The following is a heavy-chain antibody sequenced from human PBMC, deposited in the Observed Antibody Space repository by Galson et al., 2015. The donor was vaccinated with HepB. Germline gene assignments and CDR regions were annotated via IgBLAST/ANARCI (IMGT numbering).Heavy chain of an antibody. CDR1: GYTFTSYG. Sequence: SVKVSCKASGYTFTSYGISWVRQAPGQGLEWMGWISAYNGNTNYAQKLQGRVTMTTDTSTSTAYMELRSLRSDDTAVYYCARANYGSGSYYTYYFDYWGQGTLVTVSS. V-gene: IGHV1-18*04. CDR3: ARANYGSGSYYTYYFDY. J-gene: IGHJ4*02. CDR2: ISAYNGNT. D-gene: IGHD3-10*01.